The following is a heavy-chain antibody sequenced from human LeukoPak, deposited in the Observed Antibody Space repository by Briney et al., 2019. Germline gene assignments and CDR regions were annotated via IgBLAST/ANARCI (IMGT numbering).Heavy chain of an antibody. CDR2: ISGSGGST. CDR3: AKALYYYDSSGYYREYYFDY. J-gene: IGHJ4*02. Sequence: EGSLRLSCAASGFTFSIYAMSWVRQAPGKGLEWVSAISGSGGSTYYADSVKGRFTISRDNSKNTLYLQMNSLRAEDTAVYYCAKALYYYDSSGYYREYYFDYWGQGTLVTVSS. V-gene: IGHV3-23*01. D-gene: IGHD3-22*01. CDR1: GFTFSIYA.